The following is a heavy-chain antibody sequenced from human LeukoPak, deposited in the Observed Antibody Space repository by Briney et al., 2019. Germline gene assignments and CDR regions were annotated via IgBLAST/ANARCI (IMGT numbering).Heavy chain of an antibody. CDR3: ARGFVSTTSYFDY. V-gene: IGHV4-31*03. J-gene: IGHJ4*02. Sequence: PSQTLSLTCTVSGGSISSGGYYWSWIRQHPGKGLEWIGYIYYSGSTYYNPSLKSRVTISVDTSKNQFSLKLSSVTAADTAVYYCARGFVSTTSYFDYWGQGALVTVSS. CDR2: IYYSGST. CDR1: GGSISSGGYY. D-gene: IGHD5/OR15-5a*01.